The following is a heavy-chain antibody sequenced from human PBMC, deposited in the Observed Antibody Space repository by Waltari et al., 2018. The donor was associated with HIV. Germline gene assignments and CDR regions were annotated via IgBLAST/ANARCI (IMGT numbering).Heavy chain of an antibody. CDR2: VRSKAYGGTT. CDR1: GFTFGDYA. CDR3: TRESTVIRGSSSMMGEGWIDY. Sequence: EVQLVESGGGLVKPGRSLRLSCRGSGFTFGDYAMSWFRQDTGRGLEWVRFVRSKAYGGTTEYAASVKGRFTISRDDSETIAYLQMNSLKTEDTAVYYCTRESTVIRGSSSMMGEGWIDYWGQGTLVTVSS. D-gene: IGHD2-21*01. V-gene: IGHV3-49*05. J-gene: IGHJ4*02.